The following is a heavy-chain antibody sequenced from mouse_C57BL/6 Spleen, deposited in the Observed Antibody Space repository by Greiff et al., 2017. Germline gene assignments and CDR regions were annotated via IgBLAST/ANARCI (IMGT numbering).Heavy chain of an antibody. J-gene: IGHJ4*01. CDR3: AREGGNYYAMDY. CDR1: GYTFTSYW. CDR2: INPSNGGT. Sequence: QVQLQQPGTELVKPGASVKLSCKASGYTFTSYWMHWVKQRPGQGLEWIENINPSNGGTNYNEKFKSKATLTVDKSSSTAYMQLSSLTSEDSAVYYCAREGGNYYAMDYWGQGTSVTVSS. V-gene: IGHV1-53*01.